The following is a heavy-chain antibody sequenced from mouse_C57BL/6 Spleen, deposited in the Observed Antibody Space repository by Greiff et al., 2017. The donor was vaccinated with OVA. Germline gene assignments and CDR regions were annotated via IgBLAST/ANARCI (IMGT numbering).Heavy chain of an antibody. Sequence: VQLQHSGAELVRPGASVKLSCTASGFNIKDDYMHWVKQRPEQGLEWIGWIDPENGDTEYASKFQGKATITADTSSNTAYLQLSSLTSEDTAVYYCTTQLRDYWYFDVWGTGTTVTVSS. CDR3: TTQLRDYWYFDV. CDR1: GFNIKDDY. J-gene: IGHJ1*03. D-gene: IGHD1-1*01. CDR2: IDPENGDT. V-gene: IGHV14-4*01.